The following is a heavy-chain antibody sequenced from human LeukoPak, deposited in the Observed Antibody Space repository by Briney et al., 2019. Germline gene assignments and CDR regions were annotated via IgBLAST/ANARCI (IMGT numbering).Heavy chain of an antibody. CDR1: GGSTSSYY. D-gene: IGHD4-17*01. CDR3: TRATDLYYYYGMDV. Sequence: SETLSLTCTVSGGSTSSYYWSWIRQPAGKGLEWIGRIYTSGSTNYNPSLKSRVTMSVDMSKNQFSLKLSSVTAADTAVYYCTRATDLYYYYGMDVWGQGTAVTVSS. CDR2: IYTSGST. V-gene: IGHV4-4*07. J-gene: IGHJ6*02.